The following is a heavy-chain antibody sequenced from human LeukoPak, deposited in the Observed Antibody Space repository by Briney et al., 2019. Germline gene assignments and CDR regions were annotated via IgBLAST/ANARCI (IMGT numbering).Heavy chain of an antibody. V-gene: IGHV1-2*06. CDR2: INPNSGGT. CDR3: ARGGYSSRTFDY. CDR1: GYTFTSYD. Sequence: ASVKVSCKASGYTFTSYDINWVRQAPGQGLEWMGRINPNSGGTNYAQKFQGRVTMTRDTSISTAYMELSRLRSDDTAVYYCARGGYSSRTFDYWGQGTLVTVSS. D-gene: IGHD5-18*01. J-gene: IGHJ4*02.